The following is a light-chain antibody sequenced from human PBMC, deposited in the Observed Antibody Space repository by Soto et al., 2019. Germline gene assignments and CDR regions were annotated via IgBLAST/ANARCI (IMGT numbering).Light chain of an antibody. CDR1: TSDVGGYNY. J-gene: IGLJ2*01. Sequence: QSVLTQPASVSGSPGQSITISCTGTTSDVGGYNYVSWYQQHPGKAPKLMVYAVNNRPSGVSNRFSGSKSGNTASLTISGLQTEDEADYYCCSYTSTGTLAFFGGGTKLTVL. CDR3: CSYTSTGTLAF. V-gene: IGLV2-14*01. CDR2: AVN.